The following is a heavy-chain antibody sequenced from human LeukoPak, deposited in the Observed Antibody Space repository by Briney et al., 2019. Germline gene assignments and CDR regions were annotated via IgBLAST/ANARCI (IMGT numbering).Heavy chain of an antibody. CDR3: ANTVSNYGGAFDI. CDR2: ISYDGSNK. V-gene: IGHV3-30*18. CDR1: GFTFSSYG. Sequence: GRSLRLSCAASGFTFSSYGMHWVRQAPGKGLEWVAVISYDGSNKYYADSVKGRFTISRDNSKNTLYLQMNSLRAEDTAVYYCANTVSNYGGAFDIWGQGTMVTASS. D-gene: IGHD4-23*01. J-gene: IGHJ3*02.